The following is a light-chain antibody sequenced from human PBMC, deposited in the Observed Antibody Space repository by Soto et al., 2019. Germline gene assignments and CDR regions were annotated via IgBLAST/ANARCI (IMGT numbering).Light chain of an antibody. Sequence: QSALTQPASVSGSPGQSITISCTGTSSDVGGYNYVSWYQQHPGKAPKLMIYDVTNRPSGVSDRFSGSKSGYTASLTISGLQAEDEADYYCSSYTTGSTYVFGTGTKLTVL. CDR2: DVT. CDR1: SSDVGGYNY. CDR3: SSYTTGSTYV. J-gene: IGLJ1*01. V-gene: IGLV2-14*03.